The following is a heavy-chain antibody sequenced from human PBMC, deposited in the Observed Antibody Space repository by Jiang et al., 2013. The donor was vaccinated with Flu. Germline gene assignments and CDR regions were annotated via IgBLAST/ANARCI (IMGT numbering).Heavy chain of an antibody. D-gene: IGHD4-17*01. Sequence: GAEVKKPGSSVKVSCKASGGTLWNYAISWVRQAPGQGFEWMGGIIPIPGTARYAQKFQGRVTITADESTSTAYMELRSLTSEDTAVYYCARGPSGDKIEGYWGQGTQVTVSP. CDR1: GGTLWNYA. CDR3: ARGPSGDKIEGY. CDR2: IIPIPGTA. V-gene: IGHV1-69*01. J-gene: IGHJ4*02.